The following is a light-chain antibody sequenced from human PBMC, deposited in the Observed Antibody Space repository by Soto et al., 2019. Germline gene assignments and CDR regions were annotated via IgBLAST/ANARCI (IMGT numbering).Light chain of an antibody. V-gene: IGLV1-47*01. CDR2: RNN. Sequence: QSVLTQPASASGSPGQRVTISCSGSSCNIGSNYVYWYQQLPGTAPKLLIYRNNQRPSGVPDRFSGSKSGTSASLAISGLRSEDEADYYCASWDDSLSGYVVFGGGTKLTVL. J-gene: IGLJ2*01. CDR1: SCNIGSNY. CDR3: ASWDDSLSGYVV.